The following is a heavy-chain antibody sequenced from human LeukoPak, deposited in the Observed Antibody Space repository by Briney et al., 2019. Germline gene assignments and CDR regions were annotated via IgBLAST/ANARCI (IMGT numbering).Heavy chain of an antibody. Sequence: HPGGSLRLSCAASGFTFSSYAMSWVCQAPGKGLEWVSAISGSGGSTYYADSVKGRFTISRDNSKNTLYLQMNSLRAEDTAVYYCAKAPFGGVIAFDYWGQGTLVTVSS. CDR1: GFTFSSYA. D-gene: IGHD3-16*01. CDR2: ISGSGGST. V-gene: IGHV3-23*01. CDR3: AKAPFGGVIAFDY. J-gene: IGHJ4*02.